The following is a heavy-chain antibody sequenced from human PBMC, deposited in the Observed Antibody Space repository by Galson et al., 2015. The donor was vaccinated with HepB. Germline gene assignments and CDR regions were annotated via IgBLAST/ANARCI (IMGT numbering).Heavy chain of an antibody. CDR3: AREGTLGGSYSFDY. CDR1: GYTFTSYA. J-gene: IGHJ4*02. Sequence: SVKVSCKASGYTFTSYAMNWVRQAPGQGLEWMGWINTNTGNPTYAQGFTGRFVFSLDTSVSTAYLQISSLKAEDTAVYYCAREGTLGGSYSFDYWGQGTLVTVSS. V-gene: IGHV7-4-1*02. D-gene: IGHD1-26*01. CDR2: INTNTGNP.